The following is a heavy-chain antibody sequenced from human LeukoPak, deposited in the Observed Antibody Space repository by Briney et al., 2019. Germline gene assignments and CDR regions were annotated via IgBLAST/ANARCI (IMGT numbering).Heavy chain of an antibody. Sequence: SETLSLACTVSGGSISSYYWSWIRQPAGKGLKWIGRIYTSGSTNYNPSLKSRVTMSVDTSKNQFSLKLSSVTAADTAVYYCAREGGPYSSSWYSFDYWGQGTLVTVSS. V-gene: IGHV4-4*07. D-gene: IGHD6-13*01. CDR2: IYTSGST. J-gene: IGHJ4*02. CDR1: GGSISSYY. CDR3: AREGGPYSSSWYSFDY.